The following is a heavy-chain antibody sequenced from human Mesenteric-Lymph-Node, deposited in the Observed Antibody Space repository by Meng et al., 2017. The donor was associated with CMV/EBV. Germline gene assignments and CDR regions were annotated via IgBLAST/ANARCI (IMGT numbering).Heavy chain of an antibody. CDR2: INPNSSGT. V-gene: IGHV1-2*02. CDR3: ARGSTVFRFLEWLLEGWFDP. J-gene: IGHJ5*02. Sequence: ASVKVSCKASGYTFTGYYMHWVRQAPGQGLEWMGWINPNSSGTNYAQKFQGRVTMTRDTSTSTVYMELSSLRSEDTAVYYCARGSTVFRFLEWLLEGWFDPWGQGTLVTVSS. CDR1: GYTFTGYY. D-gene: IGHD3-3*01.